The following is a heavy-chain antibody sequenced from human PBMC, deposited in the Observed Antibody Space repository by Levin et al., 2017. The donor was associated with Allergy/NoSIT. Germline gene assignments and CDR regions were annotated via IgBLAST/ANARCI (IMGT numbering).Heavy chain of an antibody. V-gene: IGHV4-34*01. D-gene: IGHD1-1*01. CDR1: GGSFSGYY. Sequence: TSETLSLTCAVYGGSFSGYYWSWIRQPPGKGLEWIGEINHSGSTNYNPSLKSRVTISVDTSKNQFSLKLSSVTAADTAVYYCARGRGYASQHWGQGTLVTVSS. CDR2: INHSGST. J-gene: IGHJ1*01. CDR3: ARGRGYASQH.